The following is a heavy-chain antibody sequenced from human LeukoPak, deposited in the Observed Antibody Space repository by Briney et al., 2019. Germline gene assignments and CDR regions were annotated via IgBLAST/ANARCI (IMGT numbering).Heavy chain of an antibody. Sequence: SETLSLTCTVSGYSISSGYYWGWIRQPPGKGLEWIGSIYHSGSTYYNPSLKSRVTISVDTSKNQFSLKLSSVTAADTAVYYCASSTTLGYCSGGSCYPSAFDIWGQGTMVTVSS. D-gene: IGHD2-15*01. V-gene: IGHV4-38-2*02. J-gene: IGHJ3*02. CDR1: GYSISSGYY. CDR2: IYHSGST. CDR3: ASSTTLGYCSGGSCYPSAFDI.